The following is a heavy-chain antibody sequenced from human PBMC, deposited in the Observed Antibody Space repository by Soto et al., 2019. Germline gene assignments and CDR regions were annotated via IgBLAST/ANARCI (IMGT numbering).Heavy chain of an antibody. CDR3: ARVPLDV. CDR2: IYYSGST. Sequence: SETLSLTCTASGGSVTSGSYYWSWIRQPPGKGLEWIGYIYYSGSTNYNPSLKSRVTISSDTSKNQFSLKVKSVTAADTAVYHCARVPLDVWGQGTTVTVSS. CDR1: GGSVTSGSYY. J-gene: IGHJ6*02. V-gene: IGHV4-61*01.